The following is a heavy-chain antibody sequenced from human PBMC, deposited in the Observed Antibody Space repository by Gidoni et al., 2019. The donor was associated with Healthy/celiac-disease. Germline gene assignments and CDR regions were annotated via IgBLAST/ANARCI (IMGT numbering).Heavy chain of an antibody. D-gene: IGHD2-15*01. CDR3: AREGGYCSGGSCYPPWEPSYYFDY. Sequence: EVPLVESGGGLVQPGGSLRLACAASGFTCSSYGMSWVRQAPGKGLEWVANIKQDGSEKYYVDSVKGRFTISRDNAKNSLYLQMNSLRAEDTAVYYCAREGGYCSGGSCYPPWEPSYYFDYWGQGTLVTVSS. V-gene: IGHV3-7*01. CDR2: IKQDGSEK. CDR1: GFTCSSYG. J-gene: IGHJ4*02.